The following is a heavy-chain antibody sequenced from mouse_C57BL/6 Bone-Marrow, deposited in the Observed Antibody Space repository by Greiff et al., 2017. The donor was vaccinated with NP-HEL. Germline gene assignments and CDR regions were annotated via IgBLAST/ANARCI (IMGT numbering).Heavy chain of an antibody. V-gene: IGHV5-6*02. CDR1: GFTFSSYG. Sequence: EVMLVESGGDLVKPGGSLKLSCAASGFTFSSYGMSWVRQTPDKRLEWVATISSGGSYTYYPDSVKGRFTISRDNAKNTLYLQMSSLKSEDTARYYCARHYYSNYFDYWGQGTTLTVSS. CDR3: ARHYYSNYFDY. CDR2: ISSGGSYT. D-gene: IGHD2-5*01. J-gene: IGHJ2*01.